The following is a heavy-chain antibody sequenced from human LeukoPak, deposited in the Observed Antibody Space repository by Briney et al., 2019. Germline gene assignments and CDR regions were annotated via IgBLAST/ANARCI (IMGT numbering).Heavy chain of an antibody. V-gene: IGHV4-34*01. Sequence: SETLSLTCAVYGASLSGYFWGWIRQPPGRGLEWIGEIDHSGRSNYNPSLKSRVTISVDTSKNQFSLTVSSVTAADTAVYYCARDTIMITFGGVILKGHVFDIWGQGTMVAVSS. CDR3: ARDTIMITFGGVILKGHVFDI. J-gene: IGHJ3*02. CDR1: GASLSGYF. CDR2: IDHSGRS. D-gene: IGHD3-16*01.